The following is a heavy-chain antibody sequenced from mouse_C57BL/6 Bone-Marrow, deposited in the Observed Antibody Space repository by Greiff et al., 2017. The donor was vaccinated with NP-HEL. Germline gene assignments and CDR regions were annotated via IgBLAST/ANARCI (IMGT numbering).Heavy chain of an antibody. V-gene: IGHV2-2*01. D-gene: IGHD1-1*01. Sequence: VKVVESGPGLVQPSQSLSITCTVSGFSLTSYGVHWVRQSPGKGLEWLGVIWSGGSTDYNAAFISRLSISKDNSKSQVFFKMNSLQADDTAIYYCARNGYYYGSSYWYFDVWGTGTTVTVSS. CDR3: ARNGYYYGSSYWYFDV. CDR1: GFSLTSYG. J-gene: IGHJ1*03. CDR2: IWSGGST.